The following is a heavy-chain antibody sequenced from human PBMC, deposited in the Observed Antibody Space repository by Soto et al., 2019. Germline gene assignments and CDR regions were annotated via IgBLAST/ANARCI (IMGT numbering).Heavy chain of an antibody. CDR1: GFSLTTNDMG. CDR2: IYWNDDR. CDR3: AHEHYDGSGYYPHDAVDI. Sequence: QITLKESGPTLVKPTQTLTLTCTFSGFSLTTNDMGVGWIRQPPGKALEWLALIYWNDDRRYSPSLKTRLTITKDTAKNQVVLTMSNMDPVDTATYYGAHEHYDGSGYYPHDAVDIGGQGTTVTGSS. V-gene: IGHV2-5*01. J-gene: IGHJ3*02. D-gene: IGHD3-22*01.